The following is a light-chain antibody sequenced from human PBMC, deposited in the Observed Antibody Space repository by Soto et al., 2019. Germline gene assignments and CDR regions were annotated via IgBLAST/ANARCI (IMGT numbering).Light chain of an antibody. V-gene: IGKV1-5*03. CDR3: QQYNSYSPT. CDR1: QSISTW. CDR2: KAS. Sequence: DIQMTQSASTLSASLEDRVTITWRASQSISTWLAWYQQEQGKAPKLLIHKASSLQSGVPSRFSGSGSGTDFNLTISSLHPDDFATYYCQQYNSYSPTFGQGTKVDIK. J-gene: IGKJ1*01.